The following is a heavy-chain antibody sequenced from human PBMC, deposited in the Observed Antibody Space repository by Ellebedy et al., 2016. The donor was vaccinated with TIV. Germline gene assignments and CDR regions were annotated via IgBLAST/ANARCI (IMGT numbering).Heavy chain of an antibody. CDR3: AITNWVYFEN. J-gene: IGHJ4*02. D-gene: IGHD7-27*01. V-gene: IGHV3-7*03. CDR2: IREDGGDK. CDR1: GFSFSDYW. Sequence: PGGSLRLSCATSGFSFSDYWLAWVRRAPGKGLEWVANIREDGGDKYYLDSVKGRFTISRDNSKNTLYLQMNSLRADDTAVYYCAITNWVYFENWGLGTQVTVSS.